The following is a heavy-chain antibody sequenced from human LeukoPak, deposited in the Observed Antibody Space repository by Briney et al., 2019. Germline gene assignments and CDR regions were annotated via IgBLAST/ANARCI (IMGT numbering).Heavy chain of an antibody. D-gene: IGHD4-17*01. CDR1: GYSIRSGYY. Sequence: SETLSLTCAVSGYSIRSGYYWGWIRQPPGKGLEWIGSIYHNGGPYDNPSLKSRVSISVDTSKNQFSLKLSSVTAADTAIYYCVRAPGAYYFDYWGQGTLVTVSS. J-gene: IGHJ4*02. CDR2: IYHNGGP. V-gene: IGHV4-38-2*01. CDR3: VRAPGAYYFDY.